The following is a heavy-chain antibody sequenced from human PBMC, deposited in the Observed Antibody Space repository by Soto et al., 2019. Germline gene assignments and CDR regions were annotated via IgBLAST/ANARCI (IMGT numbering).Heavy chain of an antibody. D-gene: IGHD4-17*01. CDR3: ARFHYGDYTIDY. J-gene: IGHJ4*02. V-gene: IGHV4-59*01. CDR2: IYYSGST. Sequence: SETLSLTCTVSGGSISSYYWSWIRQPPGKGLEWIGYIYYSGSTNYNPSLKSRVTISVDTSKNQFSLKLSSVTAADTAVYYCARFHYGDYTIDYWGQGTLVTVSS. CDR1: GGSISSYY.